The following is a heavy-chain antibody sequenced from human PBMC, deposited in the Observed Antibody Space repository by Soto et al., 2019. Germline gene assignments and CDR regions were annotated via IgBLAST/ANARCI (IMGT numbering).Heavy chain of an antibody. CDR3: ARASNYNYYFDY. CDR1: GGSISISNW. J-gene: IGHJ4*02. Sequence: ESLSLTCAVSGGSISISNWWSWVRQPPGKGLEWIGEIYHSGSTNYNPSLKSRVTMSVDKSKNQFSLKLSSVTAADTAVYYCARASNYNYYFDYWGQGTLVTVSS. CDR2: IYHSGST. D-gene: IGHD4-4*01. V-gene: IGHV4-4*02.